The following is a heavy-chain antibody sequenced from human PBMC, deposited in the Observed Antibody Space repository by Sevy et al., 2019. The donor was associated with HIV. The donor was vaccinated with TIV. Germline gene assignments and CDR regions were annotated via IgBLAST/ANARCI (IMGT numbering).Heavy chain of an antibody. D-gene: IGHD4-17*01. J-gene: IGHJ6*02. V-gene: IGHV3-30-3*01. CDR1: GFAFTNYYA. Sequence: GGSLRLSCAASGFAFTNYYAMHWVRQAPGKGLEWVALISYDGSDKYYVNSVKGRFTFSRDNFKNTLYLQMNSLTTEDTAVYYGARPRANYVDDYFFYAMDVWGQGTTVTVSS. CDR2: ISYDGSDK. CDR3: ARPRANYVDDYFFYAMDV.